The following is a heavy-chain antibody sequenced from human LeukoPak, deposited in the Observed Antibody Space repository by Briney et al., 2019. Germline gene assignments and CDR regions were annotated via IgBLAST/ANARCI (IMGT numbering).Heavy chain of an antibody. V-gene: IGHV1-8*03. CDR3: ARASEDYDFWSGLKYYYYYMDV. Sequence: ASVKVSCKASGYTFTSYDINWVRQATGQGLEWMLWMNPNSGNTGYAQKFQGRVTITRNTSISTDYMELSSLRSEDTAVYYCARASEDYDFWSGLKYYYYYMDVWGKGTTVTVSS. J-gene: IGHJ6*03. D-gene: IGHD3-3*01. CDR1: GYTFTSYD. CDR2: MNPNSGNT.